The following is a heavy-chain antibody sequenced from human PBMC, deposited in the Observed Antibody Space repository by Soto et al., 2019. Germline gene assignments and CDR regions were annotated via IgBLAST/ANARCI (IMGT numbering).Heavy chain of an antibody. J-gene: IGHJ4*02. CDR2: INQDGSER. Sequence: VQLVESGGDLVQPGGSLRLSCAASGFTFSSFWMTWVRQAPGKGPEWVANINQDGSERHYVDSVKGRFTISRDNAKSSLYLQMNSLSAEDTAVYYCASGGHVDYCGQGTLVTVSS. CDR1: GFTFSSFW. D-gene: IGHD3-16*01. CDR3: ASGGHVDY. V-gene: IGHV3-7*05.